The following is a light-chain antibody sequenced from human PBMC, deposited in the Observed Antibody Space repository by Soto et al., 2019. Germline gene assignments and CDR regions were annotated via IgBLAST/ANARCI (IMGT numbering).Light chain of an antibody. Sequence: DIVLTQSPGTLSLSQGESATLSCRASQSVSSNLAWYQQKPGQAPRLLIYGASTRATGIPARFSGSGSGTEFTLTISSLQPDDFATYYCQQYNSYRTFGQGTKVDI. J-gene: IGKJ1*01. CDR2: GAS. V-gene: IGKV3D-15*01. CDR1: QSVSSN. CDR3: QQYNSYRT.